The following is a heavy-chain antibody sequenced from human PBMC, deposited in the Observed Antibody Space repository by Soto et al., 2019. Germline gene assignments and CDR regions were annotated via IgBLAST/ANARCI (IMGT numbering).Heavy chain of an antibody. Sequence: QVQLVQSGAEVKKPGASVKVSCKASGYTFTSYGISWVRQAPGQGLEWMGWISAYNGNTNYAQKLQGRVTMTTDTSTSTAYMELRSLRSDDTAVYYWARTTIPITGTTASVWTFDYWGQGTLVTVSS. V-gene: IGHV1-18*01. CDR2: ISAYNGNT. D-gene: IGHD1-7*01. CDR1: GYTFTSYG. J-gene: IGHJ4*02. CDR3: ARTTIPITGTTASVWTFDY.